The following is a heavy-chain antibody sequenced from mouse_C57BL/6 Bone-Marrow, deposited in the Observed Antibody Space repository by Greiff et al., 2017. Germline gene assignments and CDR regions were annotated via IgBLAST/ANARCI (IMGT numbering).Heavy chain of an antibody. D-gene: IGHD1-1*01. J-gene: IGHJ3*01. Sequence: EVKLVESGGGLVKPGGSLKLSCAASGFTFSDYGMHWVRQAPEKGLVWVAYISSGSSTIYYADTVKGRFTSSRDNAKDTLFLQMTSLRCGDTAMYYCAREDYGSSSFAYWGQGTLVTVSA. CDR3: AREDYGSSSFAY. CDR1: GFTFSDYG. CDR2: ISSGSSTI. V-gene: IGHV5-17*01.